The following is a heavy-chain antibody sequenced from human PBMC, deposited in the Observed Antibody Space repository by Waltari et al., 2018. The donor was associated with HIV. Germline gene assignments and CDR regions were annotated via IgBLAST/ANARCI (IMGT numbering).Heavy chain of an antibody. Sequence: QVQLVESGGGVVQPGRSLRLSCAASGFTFSSYGMHWVRQAPGKGLEWVAVIWYDGSNKYYADSLKGRFTISRDNSKNTLYLQMNSLRAEDTAVYYCARDRVGYDSSGYPYYYYGMDVWGQGTTVTVSS. CDR1: GFTFSSYG. D-gene: IGHD3-22*01. J-gene: IGHJ6*02. CDR2: IWYDGSNK. V-gene: IGHV3-33*01. CDR3: ARDRVGYDSSGYPYYYYGMDV.